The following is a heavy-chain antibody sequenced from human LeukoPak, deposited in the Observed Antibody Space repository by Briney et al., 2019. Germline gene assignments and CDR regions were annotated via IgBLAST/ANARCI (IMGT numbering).Heavy chain of an antibody. CDR3: ARMWSTATSGWNWFDP. CDR1: GYTFTGYY. Sequence: ASVKVPCKASGYTFTGYYVYWVRQAPGQGLEWMGWINPNSGDTNYAQNFQGRVTMTRDTSISTAYMELSSLRSDDTAMYYCARMWSTATSGWNWFDPWGQGTLVTVSS. V-gene: IGHV1-2*02. CDR2: INPNSGDT. J-gene: IGHJ5*02. D-gene: IGHD6-13*01.